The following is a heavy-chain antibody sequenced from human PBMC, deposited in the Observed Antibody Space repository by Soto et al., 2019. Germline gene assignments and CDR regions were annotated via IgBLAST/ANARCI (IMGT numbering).Heavy chain of an antibody. CDR1: GDSTSNGNYY. J-gene: IGHJ4*02. Sequence: QLQLQESGPGLVKPSETLSLGCSVSGDSTSNGNYYWGWLRRPPGRGLEWVGSIECYGNTFYNPSVKSRVSVSVDTSKGQFSVRLTSVTAADTAVYYCVRGGKYRLEETYYFDYWGQGALVTVSS. CDR3: VRGGKYRLEETYYFDY. V-gene: IGHV4-39*01. CDR2: IECYGNT. D-gene: IGHD6-6*01.